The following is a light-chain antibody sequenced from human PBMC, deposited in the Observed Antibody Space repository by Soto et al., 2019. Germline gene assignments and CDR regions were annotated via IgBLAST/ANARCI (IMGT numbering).Light chain of an antibody. CDR1: QSISSW. Sequence: DIQMPQSPSTLSASVGDRVTITCRASQSISSWLAWYQQKPGQAPKLLIYKASSLESGVPSRFSGSGSGTEFTLTISSLQPDDFATYYCQQYISYPWTFGQGTKVDIK. J-gene: IGKJ1*01. CDR2: KAS. CDR3: QQYISYPWT. V-gene: IGKV1-5*03.